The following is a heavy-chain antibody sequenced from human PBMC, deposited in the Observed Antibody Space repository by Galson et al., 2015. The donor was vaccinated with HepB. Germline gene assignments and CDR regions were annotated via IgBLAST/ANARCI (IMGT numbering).Heavy chain of an antibody. CDR2: IYPGDSDT. D-gene: IGHD1-26*01. V-gene: IGHV5-51*01. CDR1: GDSFTNYW. CDR3: ARRSGSYGDFDY. Sequence: QSGAEVKKPGESLKISCEASGDSFTNYWIGWVRQMPGKGLEWMGIIYPGDSDTRYSPSFQHQVTISADRSISTAYLQWSSLKASDTAMYYCARRSGSYGDFDYWGQGTLVTVSS. J-gene: IGHJ4*02.